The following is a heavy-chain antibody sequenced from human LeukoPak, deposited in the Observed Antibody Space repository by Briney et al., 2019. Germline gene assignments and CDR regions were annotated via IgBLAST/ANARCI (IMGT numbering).Heavy chain of an antibody. CDR3: ARGGGSWNWFDP. D-gene: IGHD2-15*01. CDR2: MNPNSGNT. V-gene: IGHV1-8*01. CDR1: GYTFISYD. J-gene: IGHJ5*02. Sequence: ASVKVSCKASGYTFISYDINWVRQATGQGLEWMGWMNPNSGNTGYAQKFQGRVTMTRSTSISTAYMELSSLTSEDTAVYYCARGGGSWNWFDPWGQGTLVTVSS.